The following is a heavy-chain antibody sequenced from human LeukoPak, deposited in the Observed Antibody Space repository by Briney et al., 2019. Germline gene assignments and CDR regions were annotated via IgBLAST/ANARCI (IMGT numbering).Heavy chain of an antibody. D-gene: IGHD7-27*01. Sequence: GGSLRLSCTAPGFTFSSYTMSWVRQAPGKGLKWVSTITTGGPNTYYADSVKGRFTVSRDDSKNTLYLQMNSLRAEDTAVYYCAKDGGLWVSAHWGDSWGRGTLVTVSS. V-gene: IGHV3-23*01. CDR2: ITTGGPNT. J-gene: IGHJ4*02. CDR1: GFTFSSYT. CDR3: AKDGGLWVSAHWGDS.